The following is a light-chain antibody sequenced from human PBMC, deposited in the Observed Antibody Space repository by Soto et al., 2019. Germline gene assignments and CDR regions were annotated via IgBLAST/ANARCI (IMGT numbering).Light chain of an antibody. CDR2: EGS. J-gene: IGLJ2*01. CDR3: CSYAGSATVV. CDR1: SSDVGSYNL. Sequence: QSALTQPASVSGSPGQSITISCTGTSSDVGSYNLVSWYQQHPGSAPKLMIYEGSKRPSGVSNRFSGSKSGNTASLTISGLQAEDEADYYCCSYAGSATVVFGGGTKLNVL. V-gene: IGLV2-23*01.